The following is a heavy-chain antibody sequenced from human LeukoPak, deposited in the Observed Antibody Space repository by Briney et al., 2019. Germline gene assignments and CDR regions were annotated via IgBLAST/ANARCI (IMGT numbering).Heavy chain of an antibody. CDR2: ISSSGSTI. V-gene: IGHV3-48*03. CDR1: GFTFSSYE. J-gene: IGHJ4*02. CDR3: ARGGDSSGYSIYFDY. Sequence: GGSLRLSCAASGFTFSSYEMNWVRQAPGKGLEWVSYISSSGSTIYYADSVKGRFTISRDNAKNSLYLQMNSLRAEDTAVYYCARGGDSSGYSIYFDYWGQGTRVPVSS. D-gene: IGHD3-22*01.